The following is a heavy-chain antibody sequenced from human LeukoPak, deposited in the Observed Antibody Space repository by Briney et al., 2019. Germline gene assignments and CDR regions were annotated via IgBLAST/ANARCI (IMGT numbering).Heavy chain of an antibody. Sequence: SETLSLTCAVYGGSFSGYYWNWIRQSPGKGLEWIGEIEHSGSTKNSPSLKSRVTISVDTSKNQFSLQLTSVTAADTSVYYCARLRYYGSGSYPMTGNWFAPWGQGTLVTVSS. D-gene: IGHD3-10*01. CDR1: GGSFSGYY. V-gene: IGHV4-34*01. J-gene: IGHJ5*02. CDR2: IEHSGST. CDR3: ARLRYYGSGSYPMTGNWFAP.